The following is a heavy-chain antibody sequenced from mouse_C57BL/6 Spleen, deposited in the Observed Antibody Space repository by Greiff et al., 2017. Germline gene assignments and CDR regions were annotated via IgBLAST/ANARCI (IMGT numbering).Heavy chain of an antibody. J-gene: IGHJ4*01. CDR1: GYTFTSYW. Sequence: QVQLKQPGAELVKPGASVKLSCKASGYTFTSYWMHWVKQRPGQGLEWIGMIHPNSGSTNYNEKFKSKATLTVDKSSSTAYMQLSSLTSEDSAVYYCARSAGYYYAMDYWGQGTSVTVSS. CDR2: IHPNSGST. CDR3: ARSAGYYYAMDY. D-gene: IGHD1-2*01. V-gene: IGHV1-64*01.